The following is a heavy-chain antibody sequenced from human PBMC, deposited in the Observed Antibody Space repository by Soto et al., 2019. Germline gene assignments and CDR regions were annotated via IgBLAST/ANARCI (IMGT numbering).Heavy chain of an antibody. D-gene: IGHD5-12*01. J-gene: IGHJ6*02. Sequence: ASVKVSCKASGGTFSSYAISWVRQAPGQRLEWMGGIIPIFGTANYAQKLQGRVTMTTDTSTSTVYMELRSLRSDDTAVYYCAREGVAPYYYYGMDVWGQGTPVTVSS. V-gene: IGHV1-69*05. CDR2: IIPIFGTA. CDR1: GGTFSSYA. CDR3: AREGVAPYYYYGMDV.